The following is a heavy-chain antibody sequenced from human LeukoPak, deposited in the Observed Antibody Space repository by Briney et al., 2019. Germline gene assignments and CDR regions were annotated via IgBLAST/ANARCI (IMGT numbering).Heavy chain of an antibody. V-gene: IGHV3-11*01. Sequence: GGSLRLSCAASGFTFSDYYMSWIRQAPGKGLEWVSYISSSGSTIYYADSVKGRFTISRDNAKNSLYLQMNSLRAEDTAVYYCARDPTYYYDSSGYSGYWGQGTLVTVSS. CDR2: ISSSGSTI. CDR1: GFTFSDYY. D-gene: IGHD3-22*01. J-gene: IGHJ4*02. CDR3: ARDPTYYYDSSGYSGY.